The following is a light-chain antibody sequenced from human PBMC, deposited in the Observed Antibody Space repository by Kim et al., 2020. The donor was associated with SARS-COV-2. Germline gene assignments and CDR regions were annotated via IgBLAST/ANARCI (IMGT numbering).Light chain of an antibody. CDR2: GAS. CDR1: QSVSTN. J-gene: IGKJ2*01. CDR3: QQYHNWHT. Sequence: ETVVTQSPATLSVSPGERATLSCRASQSVSTNLAWYQQTPDQAPRLLIYGASTRATGIPARFSGSGSGTEFTLTISSLQSEDFAVYYCQQYHNWHTFGQGTKLEI. V-gene: IGKV3-15*01.